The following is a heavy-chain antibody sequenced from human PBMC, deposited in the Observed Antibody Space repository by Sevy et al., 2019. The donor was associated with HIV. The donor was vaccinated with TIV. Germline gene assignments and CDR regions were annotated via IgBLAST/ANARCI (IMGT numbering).Heavy chain of an antibody. Sequence: GGSLRLSCAASGFTFSNFWMSWVRQAPGKGLEWVANIKQDGSEKYYVDSVKGRFTISRDNAKNQLYLQMNSLRAEDTAVYYCARVYRGDAEYFQHWGQGTLVTVSS. J-gene: IGHJ1*01. V-gene: IGHV3-7*01. CDR2: IKQDGSEK. CDR1: GFTFSNFW. CDR3: ARVYRGDAEYFQH. D-gene: IGHD3-10*01.